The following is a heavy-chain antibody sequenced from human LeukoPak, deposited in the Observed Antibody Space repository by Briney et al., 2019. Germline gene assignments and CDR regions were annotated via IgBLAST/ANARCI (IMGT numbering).Heavy chain of an antibody. V-gene: IGHV4-38-2*02. CDR2: IHHGGTT. CDR1: GYSIISCYY. CDR3: ARERVVVAGGWFDP. D-gene: IGHD2-15*01. Sequence: PSETLSLTCAVSGYSIISCYYWGWSRQSPGKGLELSGIIHHGGTTYYSPSLKSRVTISVDTPRNQFSLKMSSVTAADTALYFCARERVVVAGGWFDPWGQGTLVTVSS. J-gene: IGHJ5*02.